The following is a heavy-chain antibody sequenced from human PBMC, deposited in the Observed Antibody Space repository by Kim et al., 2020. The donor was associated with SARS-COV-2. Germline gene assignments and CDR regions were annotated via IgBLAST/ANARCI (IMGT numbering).Heavy chain of an antibody. J-gene: IGHJ4*02. Sequence: GGSLRLSCAASGFTFSSYSMNWVRQAPGKGLEWVSSISSSSSYIYYADSVKGRFTISRDNAKNSLYLQMNSLRAEDTAVYYCARDQGYGDYRPLDYWGQGTLVTVSS. V-gene: IGHV3-21*01. D-gene: IGHD4-17*01. CDR3: ARDQGYGDYRPLDY. CDR1: GFTFSSYS. CDR2: ISSSSSYI.